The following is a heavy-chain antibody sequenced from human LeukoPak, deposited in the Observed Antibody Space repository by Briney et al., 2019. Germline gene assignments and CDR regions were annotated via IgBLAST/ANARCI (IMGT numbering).Heavy chain of an antibody. D-gene: IGHD2-8*01. CDR3: AIHTNVDISSFMDV. V-gene: IGHV4-4*09. CDR2: IYSSGNT. CDR1: GDSFSAYY. Sequence: SETLSLTCTVSGDSFSAYYWSWIRQPPGRGLEWIGYIYSSGNTNYNPSLKSRVTISVGTSKKQHSLKLTSVTAADTAVYYCAIHTNVDISSFMDVWGKGPTVTVSS. J-gene: IGHJ6*03.